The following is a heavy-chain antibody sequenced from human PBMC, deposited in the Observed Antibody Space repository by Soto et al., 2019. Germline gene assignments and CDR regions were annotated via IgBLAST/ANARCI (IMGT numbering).Heavy chain of an antibody. J-gene: IGHJ4*02. CDR3: AKDRWGDFGDLNLPGY. V-gene: IGHV3-30*18. D-gene: IGHD4-17*01. CDR1: GFTFSSFG. CDR2: ISDDGSSK. Sequence: QVLLVESGGGVVQPGRSLRISCAVSGFTFSSFGMHWVRQAPGKGLEWVAVISDDGSSKHYADSLKGRFTIFRDNSNNTLYLHMDSLGPEDTAVYYCAKDRWGDFGDLNLPGYWGQGTLVTFSS.